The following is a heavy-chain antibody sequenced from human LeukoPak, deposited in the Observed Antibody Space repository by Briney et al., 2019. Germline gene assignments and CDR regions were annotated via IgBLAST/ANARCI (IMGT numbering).Heavy chain of an antibody. Sequence: SVKVSCKASGGTFSSYAISWVRQAPGQGLEWMGRIIPIFGTANYAQKFQGRVTITTDESTSTAYMELSSLRSEDTAVYYCARVYYDSSGYYHHFDYWGQRTLVTVSS. D-gene: IGHD3-22*01. J-gene: IGHJ4*02. CDR1: GGTFSSYA. CDR3: ARVYYDSSGYYHHFDY. V-gene: IGHV1-69*05. CDR2: IIPIFGTA.